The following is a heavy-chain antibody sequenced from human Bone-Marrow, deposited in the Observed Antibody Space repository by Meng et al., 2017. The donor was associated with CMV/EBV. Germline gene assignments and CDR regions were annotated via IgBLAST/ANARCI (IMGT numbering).Heavy chain of an antibody. D-gene: IGHD4-11*01. J-gene: IGHJ5*02. CDR1: GSVSGYY. Sequence: GSVSGYYWSWIRQPPGKGLEWIGEINHSGSTNYNPSLKSRVTISVDTSKNQFSLKLSSVTAADTAVYYCARVPPRRATVLYNWFDPWGQGTLVTVSS. V-gene: IGHV4-34*01. CDR3: ARVPPRRATVLYNWFDP. CDR2: INHSGST.